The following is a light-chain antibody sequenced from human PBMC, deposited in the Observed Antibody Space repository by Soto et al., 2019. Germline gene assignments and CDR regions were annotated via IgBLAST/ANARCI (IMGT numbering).Light chain of an antibody. CDR1: QSVSSSY. CDR2: GAS. J-gene: IGKJ4*01. Sequence: EIVLTQSPRTLSLSPGERATLSCRASQSVSSSYLAWYQQKPGQAPRLLIFGASSRATGIPDRFSGSGSGTDFTLTISRLEPEDFAVYYCQQYGSSPITFGGGTTVEIK. CDR3: QQYGSSPIT. V-gene: IGKV3-20*01.